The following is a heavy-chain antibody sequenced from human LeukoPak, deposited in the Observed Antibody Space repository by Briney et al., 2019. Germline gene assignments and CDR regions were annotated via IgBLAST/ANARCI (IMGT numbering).Heavy chain of an antibody. CDR1: GFIVSDYY. CDR2: IYHSGST. CDR3: ARTYCSSTSCYSGGAFDI. D-gene: IGHD2-2*01. J-gene: IGHJ3*02. Sequence: LRLSCAASGFIVSDYYMSWIRQPPGKGLEWIGYIYHSGSTYYNPSLKSRVTISVDRSKNQFSLKLSSVTAADTAVYYCARTYCSSTSCYSGGAFDIWGQGTMVTVSS. V-gene: IGHV4-30-2*01.